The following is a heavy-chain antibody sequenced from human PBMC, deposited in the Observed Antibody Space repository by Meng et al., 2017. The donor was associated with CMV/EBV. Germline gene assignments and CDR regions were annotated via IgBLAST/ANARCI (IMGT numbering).Heavy chain of an antibody. CDR1: GYTFTSYG. CDR2: ISAYNGNT. V-gene: IGHV1-18*01. CDR3: ARGMGLDWNDAYFDY. Sequence: ASVKVSCKASGYTFTSYGISWVRQAPGQGLEWMGWISAYNGNTNYAQKLQGRVTMTTDTSTSTAYMELSSLRSEDTAVYYCARGMGLDWNDAYFDYWGQGTLVTVSS. D-gene: IGHD1-1*01. J-gene: IGHJ4*02.